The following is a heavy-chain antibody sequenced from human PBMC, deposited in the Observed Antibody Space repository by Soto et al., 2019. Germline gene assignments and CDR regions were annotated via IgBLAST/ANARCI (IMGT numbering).Heavy chain of an antibody. CDR2: FYPGDSTS. D-gene: IGHD2-2*03. J-gene: IGHJ3*02. CDR3: ARIIGYCRNNDCSWTFDI. V-gene: IGHV5-51*01. Sequence: GESLKISCKTSGYSFISYWVAWVRQKPGKGLEWMGTFYPGDSTSAYSPSFQGQVTISVDKSISTAYLHLSSLKASDTAMYYCARIIGYCRNNDCSWTFDIWGQGTTVTVSS. CDR1: GYSFISYW.